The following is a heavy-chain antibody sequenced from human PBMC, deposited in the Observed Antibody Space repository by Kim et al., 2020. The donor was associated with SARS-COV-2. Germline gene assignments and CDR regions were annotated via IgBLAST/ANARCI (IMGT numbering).Heavy chain of an antibody. V-gene: IGHV4-34*01. CDR3: ARGRGAYYSSSWYPLLY. J-gene: IGHJ4*02. Sequence: LKIRVTISVDTSKNQFSLKLSSVTAADTAVYYCARGRGAYYSSSWYPLLYWGQGTLVTVSS. D-gene: IGHD6-13*01.